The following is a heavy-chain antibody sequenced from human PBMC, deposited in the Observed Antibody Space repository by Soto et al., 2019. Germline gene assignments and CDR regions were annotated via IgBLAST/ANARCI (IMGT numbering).Heavy chain of an antibody. J-gene: IGHJ2*01. Sequence: QVQLQQWGAGLLKPSETLSLTCAVYGGSFSGYYWSWIRQPPGKGLEWIGEIHHSGSTNYNPSLKRRVTISVDTSKNQFSLRLSSVTAADTAVYYCANYGDNGWYFDLWGRGTLVTVSS. V-gene: IGHV4-34*01. D-gene: IGHD4-17*01. CDR2: IHHSGST. CDR3: ANYGDNGWYFDL. CDR1: GGSFSGYY.